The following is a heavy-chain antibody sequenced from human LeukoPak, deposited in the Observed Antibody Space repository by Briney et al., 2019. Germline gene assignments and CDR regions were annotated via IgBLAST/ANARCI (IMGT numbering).Heavy chain of an antibody. D-gene: IGHD2-2*01. J-gene: IGHJ5*02. CDR2: IYPEDSDT. V-gene: IGHV5-51*01. CDR3: TRYVPAGDRTSWCDH. Sequence: GESLKISXKGSGHIFTNHWIGWVRQMPGKGLEWMGIIYPEDSDTRYSPSFQGRVTISVDKSENTAYLQWSSLKASDTAIYYCTRYVPAGDRTSWCDHWGQGILVTVSS. CDR1: GHIFTNHW.